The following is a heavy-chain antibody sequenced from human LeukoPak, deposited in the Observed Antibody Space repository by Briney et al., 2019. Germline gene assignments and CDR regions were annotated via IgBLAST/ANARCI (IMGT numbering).Heavy chain of an antibody. J-gene: IGHJ5*02. Sequence: GGSLRLSCAASGFTFSTNWMNWVRQAPGKGLEWVGNIHPDGSAQFPVDSVKGRFTISRDNARNSLFLQMNNLRVEDTAVYYCASQSYARFDPWGQGTLVIVSS. D-gene: IGHD3-16*01. V-gene: IGHV3-7*01. CDR2: IHPDGSAQ. CDR3: ASQSYARFDP. CDR1: GFTFSTNW.